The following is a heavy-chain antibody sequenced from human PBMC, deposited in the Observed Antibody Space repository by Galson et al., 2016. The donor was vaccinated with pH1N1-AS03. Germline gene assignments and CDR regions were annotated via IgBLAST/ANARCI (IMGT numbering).Heavy chain of an antibody. CDR2: INSKNGDT. Sequence: QSGAEVKMPGASVKVSCKASGYTFSAYYMHWVRQAPGQGLEWLGRINSKNGDTDYAPKFRDRLTMTRDTSITTAYLELRSLTSGDTALYYCATPQSLKVGATSAFDLWGRGTLVTVTS. J-gene: IGHJ2*01. D-gene: IGHD1-26*01. CDR1: GYTFSAYY. V-gene: IGHV1-2*06. CDR3: ATPQSLKVGATSAFDL.